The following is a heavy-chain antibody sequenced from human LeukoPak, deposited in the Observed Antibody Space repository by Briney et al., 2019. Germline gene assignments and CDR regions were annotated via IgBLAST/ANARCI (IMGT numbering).Heavy chain of an antibody. CDR2: IYSGGST. V-gene: IGHV3-66*01. D-gene: IGHD2-8*02. CDR3: ARDEGPGLPSGGMDV. J-gene: IGHJ6*02. CDR1: GFTVSSNY. Sequence: GGSLRLSCAASGFTVSSNYMSWVRQAPGKGLEWVSVIYSGGSTYYADSVKGRFTISRDNSKNSLYLQMNSLRAEDTAVYYCARDEGPGLPSGGMDVWGQGTTVTVSS.